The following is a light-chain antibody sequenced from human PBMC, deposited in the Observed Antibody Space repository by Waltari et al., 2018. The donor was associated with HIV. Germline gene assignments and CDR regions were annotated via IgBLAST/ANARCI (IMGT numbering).Light chain of an antibody. Sequence: QSALTQPPSVSGSPGQSVTISCTGSSSDVGSYNRVSWYQQPPGTAPKLMIYEVSNRPSGVPDRFAGSKSVNTASLIISGLQAEDEADYYCSSYTSSNLVFGGGTKLTVL. V-gene: IGLV2-18*02. J-gene: IGLJ2*01. CDR1: SSDVGSYNR. CDR3: SSYTSSNLV. CDR2: EVS.